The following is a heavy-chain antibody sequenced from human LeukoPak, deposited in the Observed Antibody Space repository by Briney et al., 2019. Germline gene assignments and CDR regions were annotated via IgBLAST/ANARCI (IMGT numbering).Heavy chain of an antibody. J-gene: IGHJ4*02. D-gene: IGHD1-26*01. CDR2: IYSGGTT. CDR1: GFTVSSNC. CDR3: ARDGTLYSL. V-gene: IGHV3-53*01. Sequence: GGSLRLSCAASGFTVSSNCMSWVRQAPGKGLEWVSVIYSGGTTYYADSVKGRFTISRDNSRDTLYLQMNSLRVEDTAVYYCARDGTLYSLWGQATRISVSS.